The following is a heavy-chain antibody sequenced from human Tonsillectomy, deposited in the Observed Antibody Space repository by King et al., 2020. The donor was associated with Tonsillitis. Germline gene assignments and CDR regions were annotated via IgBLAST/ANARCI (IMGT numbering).Heavy chain of an antibody. J-gene: IGHJ4*02. V-gene: IGHV3-33*05. CDR3: ARERLYNVGWGIDH. CDR1: GFTFSSYG. Sequence: QLVQSGGGVVQPGRSLRLSCETSGFTFSSYGMHWVRQAPGKGLEWVATISYHGTNIHHTDSVKGRFTVSRDNSKNTMYLQMNSLRAEDTAVYYCARERLYNVGWGIDHWGQGTLVTVSS. D-gene: IGHD7-27*01. CDR2: ISYHGTNI.